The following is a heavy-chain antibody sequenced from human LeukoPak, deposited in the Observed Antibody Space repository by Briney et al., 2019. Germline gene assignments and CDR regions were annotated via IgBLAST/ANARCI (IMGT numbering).Heavy chain of an antibody. CDR1: GGSISSGGYS. CDR2: IYHSGIT. J-gene: IGHJ4*02. D-gene: IGHD3-3*01. CDR3: ARRVVAIFYFDY. V-gene: IGHV4-30-2*01. Sequence: SETLSLTCAVSGGSISSGGYSWSWLRQPPGKGLEWIVYIYHSGITYYNPSLKSRVTMSLDRSKNQFSLKLTSVTAADTAVYYCARRVVAIFYFDYWGQGALVTVSS.